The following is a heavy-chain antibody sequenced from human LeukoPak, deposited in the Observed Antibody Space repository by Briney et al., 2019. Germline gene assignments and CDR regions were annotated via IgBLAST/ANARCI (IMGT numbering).Heavy chain of an antibody. CDR3: ARDHQYGDYDGTFDY. V-gene: IGHV1-46*01. CDR1: GYTFTRYY. D-gene: IGHD4-17*01. CDR2: INPSGGGT. Sequence: GASVKVSCKASGYTFTRYYMHWVRQAPGQGLEWMGMINPSGGGTSYAQKFQGRVTMTRDMSTNTVYMELSSLRSEDTAVYYCARDHQYGDYDGTFDYWGQGTLVTVSS. J-gene: IGHJ4*02.